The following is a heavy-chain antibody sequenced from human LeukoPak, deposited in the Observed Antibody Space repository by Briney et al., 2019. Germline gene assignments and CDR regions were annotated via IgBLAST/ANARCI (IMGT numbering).Heavy chain of an antibody. CDR2: ISGSGAGT. J-gene: IGHJ6*03. CDR1: GFTFNSYG. D-gene: IGHD6-6*01. CDR3: AREYSSSSYYYYYMDV. V-gene: IGHV3-23*01. Sequence: GGSLRLSCAASGFTFNSYGMSWVRQAPGKGLEWVSAISGSGAGTYYADSVKGRFTISRDYSQNTLSLQMNSLRAEDTAVYYCAREYSSSSYYYYYMDVWGKGTTVTVSS.